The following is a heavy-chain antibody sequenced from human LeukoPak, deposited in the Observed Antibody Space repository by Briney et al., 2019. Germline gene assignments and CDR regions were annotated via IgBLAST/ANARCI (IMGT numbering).Heavy chain of an antibody. D-gene: IGHD3-22*01. CDR1: GFTFSSYG. Sequence: GRSLRLSCAASGFTFSSYGMHWVRQAPGKGLEWVAVIWYDGSNKYYADSVKGRFTISRDNSKNTLHLQMNSLRAEDTAVYYCARARQWLQWDLDYWGQGTLVTVSS. CDR3: ARARQWLQWDLDY. V-gene: IGHV3-33*01. CDR2: IWYDGSNK. J-gene: IGHJ4*02.